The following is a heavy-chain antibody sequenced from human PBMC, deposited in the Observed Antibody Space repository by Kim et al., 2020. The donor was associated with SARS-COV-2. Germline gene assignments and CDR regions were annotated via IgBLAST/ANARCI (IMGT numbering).Heavy chain of an antibody. Sequence: GGSLRLSCAASGFTFSSYGMHWVRQAPGKGLEWVAVIWYDGSNKYYVDSVKGRFTISIDNSKNTLYLQMNSLRAEDTAVYYCANLGSYGSGRGDGMDVWGQGTTVTVSS. CDR3: ANLGSYGSGRGDGMDV. J-gene: IGHJ6*02. CDR1: GFTFSSYG. V-gene: IGHV3-33*06. CDR2: IWYDGSNK. D-gene: IGHD3-10*01.